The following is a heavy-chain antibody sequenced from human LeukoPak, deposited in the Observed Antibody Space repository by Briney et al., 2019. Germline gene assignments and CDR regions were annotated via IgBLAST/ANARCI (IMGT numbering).Heavy chain of an antibody. J-gene: IGHJ4*02. CDR1: GGSISSYY. CDR3: AGADRHDYGEDY. Sequence: KASETLSLTCTVSGGSISSYYWSWIRQPPGKGLEWMGLIYYSGSSYYNPSLKSRVTMSVDTSKNQFSLKLTSVTAADTAFYYCAGADRHDYGEDYWGQGTLVTVSS. V-gene: IGHV4-59*04. CDR2: IYYSGSS. D-gene: IGHD4-17*01.